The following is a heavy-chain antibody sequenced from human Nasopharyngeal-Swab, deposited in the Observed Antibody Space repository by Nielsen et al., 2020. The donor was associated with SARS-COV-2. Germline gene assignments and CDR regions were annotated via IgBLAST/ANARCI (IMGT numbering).Heavy chain of an antibody. V-gene: IGHV3-74*01. CDR2: FNTDGSST. Sequence: GESLKISCTASGFIFSSHWIHWVRQAPGKGPVWVSRFNTDGSSTSYADSVKGRFTVSRDNAENTVHLQMNSLRAEDTAVYYCTIDFDNPAGYWGQGTLVTVSS. D-gene: IGHD3-22*01. J-gene: IGHJ4*02. CDR1: GFIFSSHW. CDR3: TIDFDNPAGY.